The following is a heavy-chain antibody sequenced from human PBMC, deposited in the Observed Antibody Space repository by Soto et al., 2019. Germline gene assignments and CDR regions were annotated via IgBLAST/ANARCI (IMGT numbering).Heavy chain of an antibody. CDR1: GYTFTSYD. CDR3: ARGLAAGTGYYYYYGIDV. CDR2: MNPNSGNT. Sequence: ASVKVSCKASGYTFTSYDSNWVRQATGQGLEWMGWMNPNSGNTGYAQKFQGRVTMTRNTSISTAYMELSSLRSEDTAVYYCARGLAAGTGYYYYYGIDVWGQRTTFTVSS. V-gene: IGHV1-8*01. J-gene: IGHJ6*02. D-gene: IGHD6-13*01.